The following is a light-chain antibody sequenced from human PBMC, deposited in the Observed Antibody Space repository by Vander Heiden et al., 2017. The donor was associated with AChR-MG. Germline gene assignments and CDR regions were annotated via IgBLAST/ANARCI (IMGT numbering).Light chain of an antibody. Sequence: ELVLTQSPATLSFAPGERATLSCRASHSVSSYLAWYQQNPGQAPRLLIYDASNRDTGIPARFSASRSGTDFTLTISSLEPEDFAIYYCQHHSYWPLLTFGGGTKVEIK. CDR1: HSVSSY. CDR3: QHHSYWPLLT. CDR2: DAS. J-gene: IGKJ4*01. V-gene: IGKV3-11*01.